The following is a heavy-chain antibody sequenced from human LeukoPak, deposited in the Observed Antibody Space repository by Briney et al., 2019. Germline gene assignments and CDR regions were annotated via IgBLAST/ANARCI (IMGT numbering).Heavy chain of an antibody. D-gene: IGHD3-3*01. Sequence: SETLSLTCTVSGGSISNYYWSWIRQPPGKGLEWIGYIHYSGSTNNNPSLKSRVTISVDTSKNQFSLKLTSVTAADTAVYYCARNYDSWSGYLDYWGQGTLITVSS. CDR3: ARNYDSWSGYLDY. CDR2: IHYSGST. CDR1: GGSISNYY. V-gene: IGHV4-59*01. J-gene: IGHJ4*02.